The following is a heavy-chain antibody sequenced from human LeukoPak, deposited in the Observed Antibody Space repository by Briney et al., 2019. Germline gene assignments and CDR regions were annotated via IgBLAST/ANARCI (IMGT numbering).Heavy chain of an antibody. CDR1: GGSISSYY. Sequence: PSETLSLTCTVSGGSISSYYWSWIRQPPGKGLEGIGYIYYSGSTNYSPSLKSRVTISVDTSKNQFSLKLNSVTAADTAVYYCARDNRDYDFWSGYWFDPWGQGTLVTVSS. CDR3: ARDNRDYDFWSGYWFDP. D-gene: IGHD3-3*01. J-gene: IGHJ5*02. CDR2: IYYSGST. V-gene: IGHV4-59*01.